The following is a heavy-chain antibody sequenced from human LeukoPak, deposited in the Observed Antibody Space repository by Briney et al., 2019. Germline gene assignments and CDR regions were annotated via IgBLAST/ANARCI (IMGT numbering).Heavy chain of an antibody. Sequence: SETLSLTCTVSGGSISSSSYYWGWIRQPPGKGLEWIGSIYYSGSTYYNPSLKSRVTISVDTSKNQFSLKLSSVTAADTAVYYCARGYYSGWYFNWFDPWGQGTLVTVSS. CDR1: GGSISSSSYY. V-gene: IGHV4-39*01. D-gene: IGHD6-13*01. CDR2: IYYSGST. CDR3: ARGYYSGWYFNWFDP. J-gene: IGHJ5*02.